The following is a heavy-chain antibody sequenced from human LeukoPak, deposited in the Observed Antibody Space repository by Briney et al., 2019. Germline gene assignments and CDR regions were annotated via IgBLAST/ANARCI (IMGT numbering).Heavy chain of an antibody. D-gene: IGHD6-13*01. J-gene: IGHJ4*02. CDR2: IKSKTDGGRT. CDR1: GFTFSNAW. Sequence: PGGSLRLSCAASGFTFSNAWMSWVRQAPGKGLEWVARIKSKTDGGRTDYAAPVKGRFAISRDDSKNTLYLQMNSLRAEDTAVYYCARGTIAAAGYYYFDYWGQGTQVTVSS. V-gene: IGHV3-15*01. CDR3: ARGTIAAAGYYYFDY.